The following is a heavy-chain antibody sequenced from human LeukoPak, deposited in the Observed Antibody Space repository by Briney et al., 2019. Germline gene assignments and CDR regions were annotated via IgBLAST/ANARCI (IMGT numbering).Heavy chain of an antibody. V-gene: IGHV5-51*01. J-gene: IGHJ3*02. CDR1: GYSFSSYW. D-gene: IGHD6-13*01. CDR3: ARPYTSSSFDAFDI. CDR2: IYPGGSDT. Sequence: GESLKISCKGSGYSFSSYWIAWVRQMPGKSLECMGIIYPGGSDTRYSPSFQGQVTISTDKSISTAYLQWSSLKASDTAMYYCARPYTSSSFDAFDIWGQGTMVTVSS.